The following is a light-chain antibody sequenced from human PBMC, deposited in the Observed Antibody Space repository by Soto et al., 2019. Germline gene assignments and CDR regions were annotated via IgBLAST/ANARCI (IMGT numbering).Light chain of an antibody. J-gene: IGKJ1*01. CDR2: GAS. V-gene: IGKV3-15*01. Sequence: EIVMTQSPATLSVSPGERATLSFRASQSVSTNLAWYQQKPGQPPRLLIYGASTRATGIPARFSGSGSGTDFSLTISSPQSEDFVVYYCQQYSNWPRTFGQGTKVDIK. CDR1: QSVSTN. CDR3: QQYSNWPRT.